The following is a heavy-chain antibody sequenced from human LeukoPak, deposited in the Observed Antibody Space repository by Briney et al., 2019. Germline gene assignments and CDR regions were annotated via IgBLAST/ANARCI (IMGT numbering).Heavy chain of an antibody. V-gene: IGHV4-39*07. J-gene: IGHJ6*03. CDR3: ARDRMDV. CDR1: GGSISSSSYY. Sequence: PSETLSLTCTVSGGSISSSSYYWGWIRQPPGKGLEWIGSIYYSGSTYYNPSLKSRVTISVDTSKNQFSLKLSSVTAADTAVYYCARDRMDVWGKGTTVTVSS. CDR2: IYYSGST.